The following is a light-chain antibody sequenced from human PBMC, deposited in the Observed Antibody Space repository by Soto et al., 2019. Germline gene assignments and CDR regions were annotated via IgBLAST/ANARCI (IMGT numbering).Light chain of an antibody. Sequence: DIQMTQSPSSLSASVGDRVTITFHASHCITNYLNWYQKKPGKAPKLLIYGASNLETGVPSRFSGSGSGTDFTFTISSLQAEDIATYFCQQYDSVFTFGQGTRLEIK. CDR3: QQYDSVFT. V-gene: IGKV1-33*01. CDR1: HCITNY. CDR2: GAS. J-gene: IGKJ5*01.